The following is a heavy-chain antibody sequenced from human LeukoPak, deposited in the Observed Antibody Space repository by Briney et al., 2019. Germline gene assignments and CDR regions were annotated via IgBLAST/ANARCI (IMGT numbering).Heavy chain of an antibody. Sequence: ASVKVSCKASGYTFTSYDINWVRQATGQGLEWMGWMNPNSGDTGYAQKFQGRVTMTRNTSISTAYMELSSLRSEDTAVYYCARGPRYDILGGYGMDVWGQGTTVTVSS. CDR3: ARGPRYDILGGYGMDV. CDR2: MNPNSGDT. J-gene: IGHJ6*02. V-gene: IGHV1-8*01. D-gene: IGHD3-9*01. CDR1: GYTFTSYD.